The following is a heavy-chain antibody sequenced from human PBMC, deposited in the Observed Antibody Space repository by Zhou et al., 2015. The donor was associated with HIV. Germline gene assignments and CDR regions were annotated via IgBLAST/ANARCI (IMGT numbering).Heavy chain of an antibody. CDR2: IIPIFGTA. V-gene: IGHV1-69*06. D-gene: IGHD3-22*01. CDR3: ARDWVLYDSAGAGIDV. CDR1: GGTISSFG. J-gene: IGHJ3*01. Sequence: QMQLVQSGAEVKKPGSSVKVSCKASGGTISSFGISWVRQAPGQGLQWMGGIIPIFGTATYAQKFQGRVSITADKSSSTAYMELSSLRSEDTALYYCARDWVLYDSAGAGIDVWGQGTMVTVSS.